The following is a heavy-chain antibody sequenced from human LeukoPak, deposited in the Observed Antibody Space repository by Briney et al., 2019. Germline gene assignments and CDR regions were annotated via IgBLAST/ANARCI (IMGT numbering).Heavy chain of an antibody. CDR3: ARGFPPRRYYDSSGYYSYYFDY. D-gene: IGHD3-22*01. V-gene: IGHV1-18*01. J-gene: IGHJ4*02. Sequence: GASVKVSCKASGYTFTSYGISWVRLAPGQGLEWMGWISAYNSNTHYAQKLQGRVTMTTDTSTSTAYMELRSLRSDDSAVYYCARGFPPRRYYDSSGYYSYYFDYWGQGTLVTVSS. CDR2: ISAYNSNT. CDR1: GYTFTSYG.